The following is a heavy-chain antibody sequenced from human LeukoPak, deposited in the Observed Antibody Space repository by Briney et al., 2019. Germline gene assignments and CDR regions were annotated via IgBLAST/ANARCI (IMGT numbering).Heavy chain of an antibody. CDR1: GFTFSSYA. D-gene: IGHD5-18*01. Sequence: TGGSLRLSCAASGFTFSSYAMSWVRQALGKGLEWVSAISGSGGSTYYADSVKGRFTISRDNSKNTLYLQMNSLRAEDTAVYYCARLQRGYSYGPSDYWGQGTLVTVSS. V-gene: IGHV3-23*01. CDR3: ARLQRGYSYGPSDY. J-gene: IGHJ4*02. CDR2: ISGSGGST.